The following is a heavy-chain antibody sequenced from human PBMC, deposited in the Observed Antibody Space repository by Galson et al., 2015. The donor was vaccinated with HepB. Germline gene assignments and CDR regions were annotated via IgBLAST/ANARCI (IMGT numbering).Heavy chain of an antibody. J-gene: IGHJ5*02. CDR3: ATGAAPGFRFDP. V-gene: IGHV1-69-2*01. CDR1: GYIFTDYY. D-gene: IGHD6-13*01. CDR2: IDPEKGET. Sequence: VKVSCKVSGYIFTDYYMHWVQQAPGKGLEWMGLIDPEKGETVYAEKFQGRVTITADTSTDTAYMELSSLRSEDTAVYYCATGAAPGFRFDPWGQGTLVTVSS.